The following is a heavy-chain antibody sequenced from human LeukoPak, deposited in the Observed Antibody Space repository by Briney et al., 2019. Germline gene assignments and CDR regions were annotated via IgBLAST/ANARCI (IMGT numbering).Heavy chain of an antibody. CDR3: AKGHYYGSGSLDY. CDR2: IGGRDGST. Sequence: GGSLRLSCAASGFTLSSYGMSWVRQAPGKGLEWVSAIGGRDGSTYYADSVKGRFTISRDNSKNTLYVQMNSLRAEDTAAYYCAKGHYYGSGSLDYWGQGTLVTVSS. CDR1: GFTLSSYG. V-gene: IGHV3-23*01. J-gene: IGHJ4*02. D-gene: IGHD3-10*01.